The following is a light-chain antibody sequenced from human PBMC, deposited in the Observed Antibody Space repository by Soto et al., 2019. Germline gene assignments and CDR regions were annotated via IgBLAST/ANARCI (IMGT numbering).Light chain of an antibody. CDR1: QGVGNS. CDR3: LQHTSYPFT. J-gene: IGKJ3*01. V-gene: IGKV1-17*01. CDR2: EIS. Sequence: DIQMTQSPSSLSASAGDRVTITCRASQGVGNSLDWYQQKPGKAPKRLIYEISSLQTGVPSRFSGTGSGTEFTLTISGLQPEDFATYYCLQHTSYPFTFGPATKVDIK.